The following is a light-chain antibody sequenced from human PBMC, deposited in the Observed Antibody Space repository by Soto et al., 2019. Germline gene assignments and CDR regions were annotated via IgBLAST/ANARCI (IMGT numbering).Light chain of an antibody. Sequence: EVVLTPSPGTLSLSPGEAATLSCRASQTVSSGYLAWYQQRSGQAPRLLIYGSSSRASDVPDRFSGSGSGTEFTLTISSLEPEDFAVYFCQQDARSPWRFGQGTNLELK. CDR1: QTVSSGY. CDR3: QQDARSPWR. J-gene: IGKJ1*01. CDR2: GSS. V-gene: IGKV3-20*01.